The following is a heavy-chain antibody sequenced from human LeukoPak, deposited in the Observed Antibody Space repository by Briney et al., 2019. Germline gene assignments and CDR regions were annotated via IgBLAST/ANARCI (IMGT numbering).Heavy chain of an antibody. CDR1: GYTFTGYY. Sequence: ASVKVSCKASGYTFTGYYMHWVRQAPGQGLEWMGWINPDSGGTNYAQKFQDRVTMTRDTSISTAYMELSRLRSDDTAVYYCAITLGATGPYGAFDIWGQGTMVTVSS. J-gene: IGHJ3*02. V-gene: IGHV1-2*02. D-gene: IGHD1-26*01. CDR2: INPDSGGT. CDR3: AITLGATGPYGAFDI.